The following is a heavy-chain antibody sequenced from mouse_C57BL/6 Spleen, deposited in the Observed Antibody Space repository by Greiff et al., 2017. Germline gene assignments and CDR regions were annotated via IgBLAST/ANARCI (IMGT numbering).Heavy chain of an antibody. CDR1: GFTFSSYA. V-gene: IGHV5-4*01. D-gene: IGHD1-1*02. J-gene: IGHJ2*01. CDR3: ARDGSYYFDY. CDR2: ISDGGSYT. Sequence: EVQLVESGGGLVKPGGSLKLSCAASGFTFSSYAMSWVRQTPEKRLEWVATISDGGSYTYYPDNVKGRFTISRDNAKNNLYLQMSHLKSEDTAVYYCARDGSYYFDYWGQGTTLTVSS.